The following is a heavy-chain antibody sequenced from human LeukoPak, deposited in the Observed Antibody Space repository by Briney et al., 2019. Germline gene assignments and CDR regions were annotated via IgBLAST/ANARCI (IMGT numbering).Heavy chain of an antibody. CDR2: VFSDGTYK. CDR1: GFTFSSSA. J-gene: IGHJ5*02. Sequence: SGGSLTLSCAASGFTFSSSAMHWVRQAPGKGLEWVAVVFSDGTYKYYADSVKGRFTISRGNSKNMLFLQMNSLRAEDTAVYYCAKGPLYYYGDNARFGPWGQGTLVTVSS. V-gene: IGHV3-30*18. CDR3: AKGPLYYYGDNARFGP. D-gene: IGHD4-17*01.